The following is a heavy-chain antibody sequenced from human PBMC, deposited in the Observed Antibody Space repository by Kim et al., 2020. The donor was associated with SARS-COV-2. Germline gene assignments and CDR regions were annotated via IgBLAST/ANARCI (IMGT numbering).Heavy chain of an antibody. CDR1: GGTFSSYA. CDR3: ARGRYSSSWYVYFDY. CDR2: IIPIFGTA. D-gene: IGHD6-13*01. V-gene: IGHV1-69*13. Sequence: SVKVSCKASGGTFSSYAISWVRQAPGQGLEWMGRIIPIFGTANYAQKFQGRVTITADESTSTAYMELSSLRSEDTAVYYCARGRYSSSWYVYFDYWGQGTLVTVSS. J-gene: IGHJ4*02.